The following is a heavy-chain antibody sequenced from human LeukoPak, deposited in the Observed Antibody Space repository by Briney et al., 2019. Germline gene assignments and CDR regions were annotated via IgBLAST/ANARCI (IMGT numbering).Heavy chain of an antibody. CDR2: IYYSGST. Sequence: SETLSLTCTVSSGSISSYYWSWIRQSPGKGLVWIGYIYYSGSTNYNPSLKSRVTMSVDTSNNQFSLQLTSVTAADTAVYYCARVSASRSFYYYMDVWGKGTTVTVSS. V-gene: IGHV4-59*01. CDR1: SGSISSYY. J-gene: IGHJ6*03. CDR3: ARVSASRSFYYYMDV.